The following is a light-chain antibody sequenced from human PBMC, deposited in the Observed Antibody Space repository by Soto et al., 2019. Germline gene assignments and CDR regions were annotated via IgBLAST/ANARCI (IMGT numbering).Light chain of an antibody. CDR3: QQRNNWPRIT. V-gene: IGKV3-11*01. CDR2: EAS. CDR1: QSVRNY. Sequence: EIVLTQSPATLSLSPGERATLSCRASQSVRNYLAGYQHKPGQAPRLLIYEASNRAAGIPARFSGSGSGTDFTLTISSLEPEDFAVYYCQQRNNWPRITFGQGTRLEIK. J-gene: IGKJ5*01.